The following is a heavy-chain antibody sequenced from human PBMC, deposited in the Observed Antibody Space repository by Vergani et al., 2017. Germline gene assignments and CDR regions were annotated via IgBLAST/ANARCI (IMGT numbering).Heavy chain of an antibody. CDR2: LSASDRRT. CDR3: ARFSTRLRYLGADY. V-gene: IGHV3-23*01. CDR1: GFTFIMHA. Sequence: EVQLLESGGDLVQPGGSLRLSCAASGFTFIMHAMSWVRQAPGKGLEWVSTLSASDRRTHYADSVKGRFTISRDISKNTLFLHMNSLRPEDTAVYYCARFSTRLRYLGADYWGQGTLVTVSS. J-gene: IGHJ4*02. D-gene: IGHD5-12*01.